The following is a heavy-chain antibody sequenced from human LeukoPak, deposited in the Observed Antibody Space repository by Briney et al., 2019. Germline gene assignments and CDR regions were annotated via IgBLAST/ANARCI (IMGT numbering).Heavy chain of an antibody. Sequence: GGSLRLSCAASGFTFSSYGMYWVRQAPGKGLEWVAVIWYDGSNKYYADSVKGRFTISRDNSKNTLYLQMNSLRAEDTAVYYCAKGGHCSSTSCSLGDFDYWGQGTLVTISS. CDR3: AKGGHCSSTSCSLGDFDY. CDR2: IWYDGSNK. D-gene: IGHD2-2*01. CDR1: GFTFSSYG. V-gene: IGHV3-33*06. J-gene: IGHJ4*02.